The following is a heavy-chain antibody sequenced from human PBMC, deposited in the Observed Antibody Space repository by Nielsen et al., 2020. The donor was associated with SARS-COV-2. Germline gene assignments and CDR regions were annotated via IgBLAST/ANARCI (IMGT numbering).Heavy chain of an antibody. Sequence: SETLSLTCTVSGGSVSSGSYYWSWIRQPPGKGLEWIGYIYYSGSTNYNPSLKSRVTISVDTSKNQFSLKLSSVTAADTAVYYCARRSYGSANERWGQGTLVTVSS. V-gene: IGHV4-61*01. CDR1: GGSVSSGSYY. CDR3: ARRSYGSANER. CDR2: IYYSGST. D-gene: IGHD3-10*01. J-gene: IGHJ4*02.